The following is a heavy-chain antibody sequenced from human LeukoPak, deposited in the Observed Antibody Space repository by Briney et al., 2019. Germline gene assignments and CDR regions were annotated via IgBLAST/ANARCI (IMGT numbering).Heavy chain of an antibody. CDR3: ARGKNPRFYYDFWSALRDWFDP. CDR1: GYTFNANY. J-gene: IGHJ5*02. V-gene: IGHV1-8*03. Sequence: ASVKVSCKASGYTFNANYIHWVRQATGQGLEWMGWMNPNSGNTGYAQKFQGRVTITRNTSISTAYMELSSLRSEDTAVYYCARGKNPRFYYDFWSALRDWFDPWGQGTLVTVSS. CDR2: MNPNSGNT. D-gene: IGHD3-3*01.